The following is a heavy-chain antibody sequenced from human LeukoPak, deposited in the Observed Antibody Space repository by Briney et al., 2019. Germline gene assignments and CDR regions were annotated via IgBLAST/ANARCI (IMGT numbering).Heavy chain of an antibody. J-gene: IGHJ4*02. V-gene: IGHV3-74*01. D-gene: IGHD3-22*01. Sequence: PGGSLRLSCAASGFTFSSYWMHWVRQAPGKGLVWVSRIKTDYVDSVKGRFTISRDNAKNTLNLQMNSLRVEDTAVYYCARIPYDSSPSGDFWGQGTLVTVSS. CDR2: IKT. CDR3: ARIPYDSSPSGDF. CDR1: GFTFSSYW.